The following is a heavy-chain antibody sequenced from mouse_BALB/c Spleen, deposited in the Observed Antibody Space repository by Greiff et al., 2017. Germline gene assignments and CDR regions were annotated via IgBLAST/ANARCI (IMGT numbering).Heavy chain of an antibody. CDR2: ISYSGST. V-gene: IGHV3-2*02. J-gene: IGHJ4*01. CDR3: AVDPYYYAMDY. CDR1: GYSITSDYA. Sequence: VQLKESGPGLVKPSQSLSLTCTVTGYSITSDYAWNWIRQFPGNKLEWMGYISYSGSTSYNPSLKSRISITRDTSKNQFFLQLNSVTTEDTATYYCAVDPYYYAMDYWGQGTSVTVSS.